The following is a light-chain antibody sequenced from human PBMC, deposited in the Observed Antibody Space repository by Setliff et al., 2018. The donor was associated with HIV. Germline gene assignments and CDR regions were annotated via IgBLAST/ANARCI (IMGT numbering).Light chain of an antibody. CDR2: SSD. CDR3: AAWDDSLNGYV. CDR1: SSNIGINS. V-gene: IGLV1-44*01. J-gene: IGLJ1*01. Sequence: QSALTQPPSASGTPGQRITISCSGSSSNIGINSVNWYQQVPGTAPKLLIYSSDQWPSGVPDRFSGSKSGTSASLAISGLQSEDGADYYCAAWDDSLNGYVFGSGTKV.